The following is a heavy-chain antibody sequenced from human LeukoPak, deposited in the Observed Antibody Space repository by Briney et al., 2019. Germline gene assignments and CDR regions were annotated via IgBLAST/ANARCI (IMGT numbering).Heavy chain of an antibody. V-gene: IGHV3-23*01. CDR1: RFTFSSYE. CDR2: ISGSGGST. J-gene: IGHJ3*02. Sequence: GGSLRLSCAASRFTFSSYEMNWVRQAPGKGLEWVSAISGSGGSTYYADSVKGRFTISRDNSKNTLYLQMNSLRAEDTAVYYCAKGLRELPQGDAFDIWGQGTMVTVSS. CDR3: AKGLRELPQGDAFDI. D-gene: IGHD1-26*01.